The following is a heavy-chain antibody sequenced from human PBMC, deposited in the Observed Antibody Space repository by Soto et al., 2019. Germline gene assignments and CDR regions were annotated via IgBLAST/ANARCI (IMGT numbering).Heavy chain of an antibody. CDR2: SIGGGGDT. D-gene: IGHD1-26*01. Sequence: EMQLLESGGGLVQTGESLRLSCTASGFTFSNYAMSWVRQAPGKGPEWVSSIGGGGDTYYTDAVKGRFTVSRDDPKSTLYLQMNSLRAEATARNYHARDSVPRNGEWDRFDPWGQGTLVSVYS. J-gene: IGHJ5*02. V-gene: IGHV3-23*01. CDR1: GFTFSNYA. CDR3: ARDSVPRNGEWDRFDP.